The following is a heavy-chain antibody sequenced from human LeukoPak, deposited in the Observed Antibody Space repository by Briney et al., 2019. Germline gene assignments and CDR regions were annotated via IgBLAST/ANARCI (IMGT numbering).Heavy chain of an antibody. CDR1: GGSISSDNYY. D-gene: IGHD2-15*01. Sequence: SETLSLTCTVSGGSISSDNYYWVWIRQPPGKGLEFIGSIYYSGSTYYNPSLKSRVTISVDTSKNQFSLKLSSVTAADTAVYYCASTVGHCSGGSCYSDYWGQGTLVTVSS. CDR3: ASTVGHCSGGSCYSDY. J-gene: IGHJ4*02. V-gene: IGHV4-39*07. CDR2: IYYSGST.